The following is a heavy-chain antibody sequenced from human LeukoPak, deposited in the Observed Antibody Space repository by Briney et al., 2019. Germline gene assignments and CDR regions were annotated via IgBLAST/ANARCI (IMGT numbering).Heavy chain of an antibody. CDR2: ISSTSDYI. Sequence: GGSLRLSCAASGFDFNSYSMTWVRQAPGKGLEWVSIISSTSDYIFDADSVKGRFTISRDNAKNSLYLQMNSLRAEDTAVYYCARMSSSWYTYYYYMDVWGKGTTVTISS. D-gene: IGHD6-13*01. J-gene: IGHJ6*03. CDR1: GFDFNSYS. CDR3: ARMSSSWYTYYYYMDV. V-gene: IGHV3-21*01.